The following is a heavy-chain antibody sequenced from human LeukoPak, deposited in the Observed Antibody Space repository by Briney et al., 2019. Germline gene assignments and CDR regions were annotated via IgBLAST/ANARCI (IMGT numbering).Heavy chain of an antibody. CDR2: ISYSGST. V-gene: IGHV4-59*01. CDR1: GGSINSYY. CDR3: ARDPTSRSSAFDI. Sequence: SETLSLTCTVSGGSINSYYLSWIRQFPGKGLEWIGYISYSGSTNYNPSLKSRVTISVDTSKNQFSLKLSSVTAADTAVYYCARDPTSRSSAFDIWGQGTMVTVPS. J-gene: IGHJ3*02.